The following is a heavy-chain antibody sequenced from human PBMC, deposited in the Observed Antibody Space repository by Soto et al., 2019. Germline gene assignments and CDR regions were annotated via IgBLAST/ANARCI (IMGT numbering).Heavy chain of an antibody. J-gene: IGHJ4*02. V-gene: IGHV3-13*01. CDR3: ARGGVTSSEGYLYY. CDR2: IGTAGDT. D-gene: IGHD4-17*01. Sequence: EVQLVESGGGLVQPGGSLRLSCAASGFTFSSYDMHWVRQATGKGLYCVSAIGTAGDTYYPGSVKGRFTISRENDKNALYLQMNSLRAEDTAVYSCARGGVTSSEGYLYYWGQGTLVTVSS. CDR1: GFTFSSYD.